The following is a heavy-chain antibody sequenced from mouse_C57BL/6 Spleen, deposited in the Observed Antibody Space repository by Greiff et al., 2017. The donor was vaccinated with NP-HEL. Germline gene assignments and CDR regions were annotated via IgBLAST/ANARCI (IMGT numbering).Heavy chain of an antibody. CDR1: GYAFSSSW. V-gene: IGHV1-82*01. D-gene: IGHD2-13*01. CDR2: IYPGDGDT. CDR3: AGVTFDY. Sequence: QVQLKESGPELAKPGASVKISCKASGYAFSSSWMNWVKQRPGKGLEWIGRIYPGDGDTNYNGKFKGKATLTADKSSSTAYMQLSSLTSEDSAVYFCAGVTFDYWGQGTTLTVSS. J-gene: IGHJ2*01.